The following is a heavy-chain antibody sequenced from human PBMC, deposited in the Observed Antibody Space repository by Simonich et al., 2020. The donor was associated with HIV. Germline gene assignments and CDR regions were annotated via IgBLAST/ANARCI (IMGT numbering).Heavy chain of an antibody. CDR3: AKDRYYNFWSGYYDY. CDR1: GFTFSSYA. D-gene: IGHD3-3*01. J-gene: IGHJ4*02. V-gene: IGHV3-23*01. CDR2: ISGSGGST. Sequence: EVRLLESGGGLVQPGGSLRLSCAASGFTFSSYAMSWVRQAPGKGLGWVSAISGSGGSTYYADSVKGRFTISRDNSKNTLYLQMNSLRAEDTAVYYCAKDRYYNFWSGYYDYWGQGTLVTVSS.